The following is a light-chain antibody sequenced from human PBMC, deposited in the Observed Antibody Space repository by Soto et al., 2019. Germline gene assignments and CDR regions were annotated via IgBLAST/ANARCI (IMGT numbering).Light chain of an antibody. CDR1: SSNIGSNT. V-gene: IGLV1-44*01. CDR3: AAWDDSLNGWV. Sequence: QSALTQPPSASGTPGQRVTISCSGSSSNIGSNTINWYQQLPGTAPKLLIYSNYQRPSGVPDRFSGSKSGTSASLAISGLQSEDEANYYCAAWDDSLNGWVFGGGTQLTVL. J-gene: IGLJ3*02. CDR2: SNY.